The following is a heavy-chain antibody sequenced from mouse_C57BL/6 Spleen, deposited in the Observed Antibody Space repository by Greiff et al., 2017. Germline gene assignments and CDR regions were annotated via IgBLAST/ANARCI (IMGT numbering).Heavy chain of an antibody. V-gene: IGHV1-82*01. CDR2: INPGDGDT. CDR3: AYYCYLDY. CDR1: GYAFSSSW. Sequence: QVQLQQSGPELVKPGASVKISCKASGYAFSSSWMNWVKQRPGKGLAWIGRINPGDGDTNYNGKFKGKATLTVDKSANTAYMQLSSLTSEDSAVYYCAYYCYLDYWGQGTTLTVSS. D-gene: IGHD2-3*01. J-gene: IGHJ4*01.